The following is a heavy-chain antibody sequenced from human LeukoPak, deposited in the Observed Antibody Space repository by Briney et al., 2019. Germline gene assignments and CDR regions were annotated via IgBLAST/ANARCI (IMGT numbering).Heavy chain of an antibody. Sequence: GGSLRLSCAASGFTFSSYAMHWVRQAPGKGLEWVAVISYDGSNKYYADSVKGRFTISRDNSKNTLYLQMNSLRAEDTAVYYCARVSYDSSGYRTLGAFDIWGQGTMVTVSS. J-gene: IGHJ3*02. CDR2: ISYDGSNK. CDR3: ARVSYDSSGYRTLGAFDI. V-gene: IGHV3-30-3*01. D-gene: IGHD3-22*01. CDR1: GFTFSSYA.